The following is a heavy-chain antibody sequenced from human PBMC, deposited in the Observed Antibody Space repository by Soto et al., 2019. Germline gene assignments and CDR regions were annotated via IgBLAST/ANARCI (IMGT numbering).Heavy chain of an antibody. D-gene: IGHD4-17*01. CDR3: ARDGPTTVTTFNY. J-gene: IGHJ4*02. V-gene: IGHV1-69*08. CDR2: IIPILGIA. Sequence: QVQLVQSGAEVKKPGSSVKVSCKASGGTFSSYTISWVRQAPGQGLEWMGRIIPILGIANYAQKFQGRVTXTXDXXTSTAYMELSSLRSEDTAVYYCARDGPTTVTTFNYWGQGTLVTVSS. CDR1: GGTFSSYT.